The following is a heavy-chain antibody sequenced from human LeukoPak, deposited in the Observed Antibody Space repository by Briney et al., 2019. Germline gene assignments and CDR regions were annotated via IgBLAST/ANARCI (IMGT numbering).Heavy chain of an antibody. V-gene: IGHV3-7*01. CDR1: GFTFSSYW. CDR3: AREPYSSGWYMYFQH. J-gene: IGHJ1*01. Sequence: GGSLRLSCAASGFTFSSYWMSWVRQAPGKGLEWVANIKQDGSEKYYVDSVKGRFTISRDNAKNSLYLQMNSLRAEDTAVYYCAREPYSSGWYMYFQHWGQGTLVTVSS. D-gene: IGHD6-19*01. CDR2: IKQDGSEK.